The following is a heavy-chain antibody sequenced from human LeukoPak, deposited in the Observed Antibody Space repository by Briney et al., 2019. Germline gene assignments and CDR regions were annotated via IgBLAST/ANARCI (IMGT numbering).Heavy chain of an antibody. D-gene: IGHD1-1*01. J-gene: IGHJ6*03. CDR2: INNNGDKK. CDR3: ARSGRDDIDYYSYMNV. CDR1: GFTFSSYS. V-gene: IGHV3-64*01. Sequence: GGSLRLSCAAFGFTFSSYSMHWVRQTPGKGLECVSGINNNGDKKYYANSVKGRFTISRDNSKNTLYLQMGSLRVEDMAVYYCARSGRDDIDYYSYMNVWGRGTTVIVSS.